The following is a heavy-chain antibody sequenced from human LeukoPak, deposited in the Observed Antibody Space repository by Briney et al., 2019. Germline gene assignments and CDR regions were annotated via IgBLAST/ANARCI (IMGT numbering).Heavy chain of an antibody. CDR1: GFTFSSCG. Sequence: GSLRLSCAASGFTFSSCGMHWVRRAPGKGLEWVAFIRYHGSDKYYADSVKGRFTISRDNSENMVYLQMNSLRPEDTAVYYCAKSPSSWKFDDWGQGTLVTVSS. D-gene: IGHD6-13*01. J-gene: IGHJ4*02. CDR2: IRYHGSDK. CDR3: AKSPSSWKFDD. V-gene: IGHV3-30*02.